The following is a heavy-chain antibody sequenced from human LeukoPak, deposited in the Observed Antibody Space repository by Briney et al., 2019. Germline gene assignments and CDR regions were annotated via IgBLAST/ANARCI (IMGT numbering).Heavy chain of an antibody. CDR2: IRYDGSNK. V-gene: IGHV3-30*02. CDR1: GFTFSSYG. CDR3: AKDVLFGSPGWFDP. J-gene: IGHJ5*02. D-gene: IGHD1-26*01. Sequence: GGSLRLSCAASGFTFSSYGMHWVRQAPGKGLEWVAFIRYDGSNKYYADSVKGRFTISRDSSKSTLYLQMNSLRAEDTAVYYCAKDVLFGSPGWFDPWGQGTLVTVSS.